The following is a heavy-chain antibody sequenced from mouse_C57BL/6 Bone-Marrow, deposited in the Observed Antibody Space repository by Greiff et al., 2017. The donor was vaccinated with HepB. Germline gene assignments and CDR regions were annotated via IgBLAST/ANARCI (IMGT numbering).Heavy chain of an antibody. D-gene: IGHD1-1*01. CDR3: ASPGDYYGSSLYYAMDY. CDR2: IYPGSGST. J-gene: IGHJ4*01. Sequence: QVQLQQPGAELVKPGASVKMSCKASGYTFTSYWITWVKQRPGQGLEWIGDIYPGSGSTNYNEKFKSKATLTVDTSSRTAYMQLSSLTSEDSAVYYCASPGDYYGSSLYYAMDYWGQGTSVTVSS. V-gene: IGHV1-55*01. CDR1: GYTFTSYW.